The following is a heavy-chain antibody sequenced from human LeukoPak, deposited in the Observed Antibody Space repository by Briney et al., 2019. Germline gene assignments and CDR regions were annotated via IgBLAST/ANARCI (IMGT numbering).Heavy chain of an antibody. CDR3: ARSSKWFRESRLDY. CDR1: GGSFSGYY. V-gene: IGHV4-34*01. Sequence: SETLSLTCAVYGGSFSGYYWSWIRQPPGKGLEWIGEINHSGSTNYNPSLKSRVTISVDTSKNQFSLKLSSVTAADTAVYYCARSSKWFRESRLDYWGQGTLVTASS. D-gene: IGHD3-10*01. CDR2: INHSGST. J-gene: IGHJ4*02.